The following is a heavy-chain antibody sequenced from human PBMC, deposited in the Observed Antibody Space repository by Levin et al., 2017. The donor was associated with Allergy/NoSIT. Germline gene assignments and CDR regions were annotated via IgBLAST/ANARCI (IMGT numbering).Heavy chain of an antibody. J-gene: IGHJ4*02. CDR2: ISASGSGT. CDR1: GFIFNTFG. D-gene: IGHD1-26*01. CDR3: AKGMGDGSYVELDY. V-gene: IGHV3-23*01. Sequence: AGESLKISCAASGFIFNTFGMTWVRQAPGKGLEWVSSISASGSGTYYADSVNGRFTISRDNSKDTLFLQMNSLGAEDTATYYCAKGMGDGSYVELDYWGQGTLVTVSS.